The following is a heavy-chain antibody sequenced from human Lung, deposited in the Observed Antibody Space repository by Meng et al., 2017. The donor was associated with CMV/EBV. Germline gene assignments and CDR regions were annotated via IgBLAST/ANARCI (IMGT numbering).Heavy chain of an antibody. CDR2: ISYSGST. Sequence: SEPXSLXCTVSGHPITTYYWSWIRQPPGKGLEWIGYISYSGSTNYSPSLRSRVSLSVDTSKNQFSLELSAVTAADTAIYYCARDRAALGDYYYAMDVWGQVTXVTVAS. V-gene: IGHV4-59*01. D-gene: IGHD2-15*01. J-gene: IGHJ6*02. CDR3: ARDRAALGDYYYAMDV. CDR1: GHPITTYY.